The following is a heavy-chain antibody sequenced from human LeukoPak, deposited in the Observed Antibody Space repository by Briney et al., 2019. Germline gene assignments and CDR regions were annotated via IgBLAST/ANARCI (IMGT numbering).Heavy chain of an antibody. J-gene: IGHJ4*02. CDR1: GFTFSSYG. Sequence: GGSLRLSCAASGFTFSSYGMSWVRQAPGKGLEWVSAISSSGSTIYYADSVKGRFTISRDNAKNSLYLQMNSLRAEDTAIYYCAREAVRGDTATLKGAMGYWGQGTLVTVSS. D-gene: IGHD5-18*01. CDR2: ISSSGSTI. CDR3: AREAVRGDTATLKGAMGY. V-gene: IGHV3-21*04.